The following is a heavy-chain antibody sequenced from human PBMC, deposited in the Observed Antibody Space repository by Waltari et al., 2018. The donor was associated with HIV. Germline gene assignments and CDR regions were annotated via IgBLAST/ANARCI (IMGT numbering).Heavy chain of an antibody. D-gene: IGHD6-6*01. J-gene: IGHJ4*02. V-gene: IGHV1-69*01. CDR3: AREGQQVGGHDY. Sequence: QVQLVQSGAEVMKPGSSVKVSCKASGSTFSRYAISWVRQAPGQGLVWMGGIIPIFGTANDAQKFQGRVTITADESTSTAYMELSSLRSEDTAVYYCAREGQQVGGHDYWGQGTLVTVSS. CDR2: IIPIFGTA. CDR1: GSTFSRYA.